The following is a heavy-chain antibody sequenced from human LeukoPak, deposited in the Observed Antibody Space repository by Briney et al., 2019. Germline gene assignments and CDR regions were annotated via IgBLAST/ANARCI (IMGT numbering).Heavy chain of an antibody. CDR3: ASNVMVRGVNIGVY. CDR1: GGSISSGSYY. Sequence: PSQTLSLTCTVSGGSISSGSYYWSWMRQPAGKGLEWIGRIYTSGSTNYNPSLKSRVTISVDTSKNQFSLKLSSVTAADTAVYYCASNVMVRGVNIGVYWGQGTLVTVSS. CDR2: IYTSGST. D-gene: IGHD3-10*01. J-gene: IGHJ4*02. V-gene: IGHV4-61*02.